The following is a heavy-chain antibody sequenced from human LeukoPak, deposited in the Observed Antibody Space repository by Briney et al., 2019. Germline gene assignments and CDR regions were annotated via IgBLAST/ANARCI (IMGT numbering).Heavy chain of an antibody. J-gene: IGHJ3*02. CDR3: ARISGGVLTFDI. CDR2: IYSGGST. Sequence: GGSLRLSCAASGFTVSSNYMSWVRQAPGKGLEWVSVIYSGGSTYYADSVKGRFTISRDNSKNTLYLQMNSLRAEDTAVYYCARISGGVLTFDIWGQGTMVTVSS. V-gene: IGHV3-66*01. D-gene: IGHD3-16*01. CDR1: GFTVSSNY.